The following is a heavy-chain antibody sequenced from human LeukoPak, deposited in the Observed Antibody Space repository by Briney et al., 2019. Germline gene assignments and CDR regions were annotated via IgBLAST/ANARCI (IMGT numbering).Heavy chain of an antibody. CDR1: GFIVSNNY. CDR2: IYSGGST. D-gene: IGHD4-17*01. V-gene: IGHV3-53*01. J-gene: IGHJ4*02. Sequence: GGSLRLSCAASGFIVSNNYMSWVRQAPGKGLEWVSVIYSGGSTYYADSVKGRFTISRDNSKNTLYLQMNSLRAEDTAVYYCARENPEYGDYSFDYWGQGTLVTVSS. CDR3: ARENPEYGDYSFDY.